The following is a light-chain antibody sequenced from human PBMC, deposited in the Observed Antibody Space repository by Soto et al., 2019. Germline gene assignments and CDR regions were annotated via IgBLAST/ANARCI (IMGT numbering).Light chain of an antibody. CDR3: QHYNSYSLT. Sequence: DIQMTQSPSTLSASVGDRVTITCRARQSVTDWLAWYQQKPGKAPKLLIYQASSLESGVPSRFSGTGSGTEFTLTISSLQPDDFATYYCQHYNSYSLTFGGGTKVEIK. CDR1: QSVTDW. V-gene: IGKV1-5*03. CDR2: QAS. J-gene: IGKJ4*01.